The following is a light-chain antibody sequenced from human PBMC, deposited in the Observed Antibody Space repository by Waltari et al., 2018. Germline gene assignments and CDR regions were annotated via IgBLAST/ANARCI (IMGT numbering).Light chain of an antibody. V-gene: IGLV2-14*01. J-gene: IGLJ2*01. CDR1: SSDAGGYNY. Sequence: QSPLTQPASVSGSPGQSLTISSTGTSSDAGGYNYFSWYQQHPGKAPKRMIYDVSKRPAGVSNRFSGSKSGNTASLTISGLQAEDEADYYCSSYTSSSTLVFGGGTKLTVL. CDR3: SSYTSSSTLV. CDR2: DVS.